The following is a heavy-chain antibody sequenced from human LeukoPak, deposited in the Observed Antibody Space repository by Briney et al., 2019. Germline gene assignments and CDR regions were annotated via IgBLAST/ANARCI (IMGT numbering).Heavy chain of an antibody. Sequence: PSETLSLTCAVYGGSFSGYYWSWIRQPPGKGLEWIGEINHSGSTNYNPSLKSRVTISVDTSKNQFSLKLSSVTAADTAVYYCARGLISRYYDYWGQGTLVTVSS. J-gene: IGHJ4*02. CDR3: ARGLISRYYDY. CDR1: GGSFSGYY. CDR2: INHSGST. D-gene: IGHD2-21*01. V-gene: IGHV4-34*01.